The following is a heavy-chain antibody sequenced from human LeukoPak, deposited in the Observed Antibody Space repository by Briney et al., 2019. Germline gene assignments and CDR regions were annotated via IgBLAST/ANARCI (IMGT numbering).Heavy chain of an antibody. D-gene: IGHD4-17*01. Sequence: ASVKVSCKASGYTFTSYGISWVRQAPGQGLEWMGWISAYNGNTNYAQKLQGRVTMTTDTSTSTPYMELRSLRSDDTAVYYCARPYDYGDFDYWGQGTLVTVSS. CDR3: ARPYDYGDFDY. V-gene: IGHV1-18*01. J-gene: IGHJ4*02. CDR1: GYTFTSYG. CDR2: ISAYNGNT.